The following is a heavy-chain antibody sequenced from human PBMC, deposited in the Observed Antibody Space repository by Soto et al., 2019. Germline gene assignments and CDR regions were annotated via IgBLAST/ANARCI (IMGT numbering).Heavy chain of an antibody. D-gene: IGHD3-3*01. J-gene: IGHJ5*02. CDR1: GGSISSSNW. CDR2: IYHSGST. V-gene: IGHV4-4*02. CDR3: ARSSRFLGGWFDP. Sequence: QVQLQESGPGLVKPSGTLSLTCAVSGGSISSSNWWNWVRQPPGKGLEWIGEIYHSGSTNYNPSLKSRVTISVVKSKNQFSLRLSSVTAADTALYYCARSSRFLGGWFDPWGQGTLVIVSS.